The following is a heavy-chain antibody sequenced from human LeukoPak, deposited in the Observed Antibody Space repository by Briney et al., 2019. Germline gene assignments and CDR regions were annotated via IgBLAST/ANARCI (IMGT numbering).Heavy chain of an antibody. CDR2: ISLNSGGI. D-gene: IGHD3-10*01. V-gene: IGHV3-9*03. J-gene: IGHJ4*02. CDR1: GFTFEDYA. CDR3: AKDSSSGSYYNSYFDY. Sequence: GGSLRLSSAASGFTFEDYAMHWVRHAPGKGLEWVSGISLNSGGIGYADSVKSRFTIARDNAKNSLYLQMNSLRAEDMALYYCAKDSSSGSYYNSYFDYWGQGTLVTVSS.